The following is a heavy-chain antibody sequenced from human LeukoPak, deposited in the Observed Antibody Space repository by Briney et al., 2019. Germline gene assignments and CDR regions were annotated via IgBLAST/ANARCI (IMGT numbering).Heavy chain of an antibody. D-gene: IGHD6-13*01. Sequence: PGRSLRLSCAASGFTFSSYGMHWVRQAPGKGLEWVAVISYDGSNKYYADSVKGRFTISRDNSKNTLYLQMNSLRAEDTAVYYCASGVIAAAGTGYWGQGTLVTVSS. CDR1: GFTFSSYG. CDR3: ASGVIAAAGTGY. V-gene: IGHV3-30*03. CDR2: ISYDGSNK. J-gene: IGHJ4*02.